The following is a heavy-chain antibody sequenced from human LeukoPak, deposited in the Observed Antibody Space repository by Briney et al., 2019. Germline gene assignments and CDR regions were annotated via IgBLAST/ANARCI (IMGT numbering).Heavy chain of an antibody. D-gene: IGHD6-19*01. Sequence: SETLSLTCTVSGYSISSGYYWGWIRQPPGEGLEWIGAISNSGDTYYKPSLKSRLTLSMDTLKNQFSLKVSSVTAADTAVYYCARAPGSGWSNWGQRTLVTVSS. CDR3: ARAPGSGWSN. CDR1: GYSISSGYY. CDR2: ISNSGDT. V-gene: IGHV4-38-2*02. J-gene: IGHJ1*01.